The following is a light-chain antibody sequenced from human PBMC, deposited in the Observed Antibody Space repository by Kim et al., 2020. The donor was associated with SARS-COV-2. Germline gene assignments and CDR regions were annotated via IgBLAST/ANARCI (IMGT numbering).Light chain of an antibody. CDR1: QSLMDRNGYHY. V-gene: IGKV2-28*01. Sequence: DIVMTQSPLSLPVTPGEPASISCRSSQSLMDRNGYHYLDWFLQKPGQSPQLLIYLGSNRASGVPDRFSGSGSGTDFTLKISRVEPEDVGIYYCMQALQTPLTFGGGTKLEIK. J-gene: IGKJ4*01. CDR2: LGS. CDR3: MQALQTPLT.